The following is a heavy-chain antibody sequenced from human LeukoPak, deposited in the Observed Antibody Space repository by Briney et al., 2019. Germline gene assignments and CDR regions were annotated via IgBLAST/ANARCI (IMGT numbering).Heavy chain of an antibody. D-gene: IGHD3-22*01. CDR3: AKEFESSGFFDC. Sequence: GGSLRLSCAASGFTFRNYAMSWVRQAPGKGLEWVSAVSSSGGGTYFAASVKGRFTISRDNSKTTLYLQMNSLRAEDTAVYYCAKEFESSGFFDCWGQGTLVTVSS. CDR2: VSSSGGGT. V-gene: IGHV3-23*01. J-gene: IGHJ4*02. CDR1: GFTFRNYA.